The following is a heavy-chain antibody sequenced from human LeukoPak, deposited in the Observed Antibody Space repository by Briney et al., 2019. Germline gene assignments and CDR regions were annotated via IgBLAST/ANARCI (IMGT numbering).Heavy chain of an antibody. CDR1: GFSFSSYG. CDR3: VRGGYCSGTSCAHYDGMDV. Sequence: GGSLRLSCAASGFSFSSYGMRWVRQAPGKGLEWVGDIWYDGSHTYYADSVKGRFTTSRDNSMNTLYMQMNSLRGEDAAVYYCVRGGYCSGTSCAHYDGMDVWGQGTTVTASS. CDR2: IWYDGSHT. D-gene: IGHD2-2*01. V-gene: IGHV3-33*01. J-gene: IGHJ6*02.